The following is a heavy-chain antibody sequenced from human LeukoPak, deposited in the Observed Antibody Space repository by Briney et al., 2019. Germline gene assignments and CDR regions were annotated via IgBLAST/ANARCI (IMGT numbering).Heavy chain of an antibody. Sequence: PGGSLRLSCAASGFTLSTNWMSWVRQAPGKGLEWVANINQDGGDKNYVDFVKGRFTISRDNAKNSLYLQMNSLGVEDTAVYYCVRWATLSPWGQGTLATVSS. CDR1: GFTLSTNW. CDR3: VRWATLSP. CDR2: INQDGGDK. J-gene: IGHJ5*02. D-gene: IGHD5-12*01. V-gene: IGHV3-7*01.